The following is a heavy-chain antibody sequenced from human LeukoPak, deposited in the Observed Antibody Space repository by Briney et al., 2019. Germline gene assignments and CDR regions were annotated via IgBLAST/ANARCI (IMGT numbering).Heavy chain of an antibody. J-gene: IGHJ4*02. Sequence: ASVKVSCKASGYTFTSYGISWVRQAPGQGLEWMGWISAYNGNTNYAQKLQGRVTMTTDTSTSTAYMELRSLRSDDTAVYYCARPIGYCSSTSRRLYFDYWGQGTLVTVSS. V-gene: IGHV1-18*04. CDR3: ARPIGYCSSTSRRLYFDY. D-gene: IGHD2-2*01. CDR2: ISAYNGNT. CDR1: GYTFTSYG.